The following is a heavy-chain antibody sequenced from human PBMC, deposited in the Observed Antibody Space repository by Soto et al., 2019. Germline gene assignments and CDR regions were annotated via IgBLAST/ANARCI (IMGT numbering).Heavy chain of an antibody. Sequence: SETLSLTCAVCGASIGTNNWWSWVRQPPGKGLEWIGEVYHSGTTNCNPSLKSRVTISIDNSKNQFSLRLTSMTAADTAVYYCAVPGDGDFDCWSQGTLVTVSS. CDR3: AVPGDGDFDC. J-gene: IGHJ4*02. CDR1: GASIGTNNW. V-gene: IGHV4-4*02. CDR2: VYHSGTT.